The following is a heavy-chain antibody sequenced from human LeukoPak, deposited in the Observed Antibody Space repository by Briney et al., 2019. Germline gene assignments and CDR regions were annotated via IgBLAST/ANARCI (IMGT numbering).Heavy chain of an antibody. Sequence: GGSLRLSCAASGFTFSTYGIHWVRQAPGKGLEWVAVISDDGSNKYYADSVKGRFTISRDNSKNTLYLQMNSLRVEDMAVYYCAKAIGGTFYRNSYYYYGLDVWGKGTTVTVSS. CDR1: GFTFSTYG. D-gene: IGHD1-26*01. CDR3: AKAIGGTFYRNSYYYYGLDV. V-gene: IGHV3-30*18. CDR2: ISDDGSNK. J-gene: IGHJ6*04.